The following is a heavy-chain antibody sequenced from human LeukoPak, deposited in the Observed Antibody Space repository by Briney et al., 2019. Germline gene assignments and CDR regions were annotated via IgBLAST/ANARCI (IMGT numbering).Heavy chain of an antibody. CDR1: GFTFGDYA. Sequence: GGSLRLSCTASGFTFGDYAMSWVRQAPGKGLEWVGFIRSKAYGGTTEYAASVKGRFTISRDGSKSIAYLQMNGLKTEDTAVYYCTRSAITMVRGVSPGRGAFDIWGQGTMVTVSS. CDR3: TRSAITMVRGVSPGRGAFDI. J-gene: IGHJ3*02. CDR2: IRSKAYGGTT. V-gene: IGHV3-49*04. D-gene: IGHD3-10*01.